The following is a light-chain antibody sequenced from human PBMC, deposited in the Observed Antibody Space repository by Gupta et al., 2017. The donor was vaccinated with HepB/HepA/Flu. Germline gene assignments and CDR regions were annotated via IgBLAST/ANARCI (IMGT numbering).Light chain of an antibody. V-gene: IGLV2-23*02. CDR1: TSDVGNYNL. CDR2: EVS. CDR3: CSYAGSSTYV. Sequence: QSALTQPASVSGSPGQSITISCTGTTSDVGNYNLFSWYQQHPGKAPKFMIYEVSKRPSGVSNRFSGSKSGNTASLTISGLQAEDEADYYCCSYAGSSTYVFGTGTKVTVL. J-gene: IGLJ1*01.